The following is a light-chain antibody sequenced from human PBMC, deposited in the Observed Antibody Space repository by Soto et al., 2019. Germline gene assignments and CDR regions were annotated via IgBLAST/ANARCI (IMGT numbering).Light chain of an antibody. Sequence: QSALTQPASVSGSPGQSITISCTGTSSDVGNYNLVSWYQQHPGKAPKLRIYEVTKRPSGVSNRFSGSKSGNTASLTISGLQAEDEADYYCYSYAGGNTYYVFGTGTKLTV. CDR3: YSYAGGNTYYV. J-gene: IGLJ1*01. V-gene: IGLV2-23*02. CDR2: EVT. CDR1: SSDVGNYNL.